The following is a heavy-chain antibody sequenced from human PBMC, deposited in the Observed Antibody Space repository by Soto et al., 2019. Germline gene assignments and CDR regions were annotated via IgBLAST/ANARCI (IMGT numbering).Heavy chain of an antibody. CDR2: ISGSGGST. D-gene: IGHD2-21*02. CDR3: AKSLTYCGGDCYPTDFDY. V-gene: IGHV3-23*01. J-gene: IGHJ4*02. CDR1: GFTFSSYT. Sequence: GGSLRLSCAASGFTFSSYTMSWVRQAPGKGLEWVSAISGSGGSTYYADSVKGRFTISRDNSKNTLYLQMNSLRAEDTAVYYCAKSLTYCGGDCYPTDFDYWGQGTLVTVSS.